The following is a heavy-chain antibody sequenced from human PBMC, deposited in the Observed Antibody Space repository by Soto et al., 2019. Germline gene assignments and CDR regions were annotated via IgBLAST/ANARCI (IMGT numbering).Heavy chain of an antibody. V-gene: IGHV3-66*01. CDR2: IYSGGST. Sequence: GGSLRLSCAASGFTVSSNYMSWVRQAPGKGLEWVSVIYSGGSTYYADSVKGRFTISRDNSKNTLYLQMNSLRAEDTAVYYCARARSRYFSSTSCYAVYWGKGTLVTFSS. CDR1: GFTVSSNY. J-gene: IGHJ4*02. D-gene: IGHD2-2*01. CDR3: ARARSRYFSSTSCYAVY.